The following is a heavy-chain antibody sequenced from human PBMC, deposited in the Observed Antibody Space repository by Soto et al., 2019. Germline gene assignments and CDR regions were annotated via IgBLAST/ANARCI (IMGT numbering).Heavy chain of an antibody. CDR1: GFTFGTYS. D-gene: IGHD3-3*01. Sequence: GRSVTRSCAGSGFTFGTYSMNWVRQAAGKGLEWIAYISYDSDTIQYADSVKGRFTISRDNAKNSLYLQMNSLRDEDTAVYYCARLYYDYVWGQGTTV. CDR3: ARLYYDYV. V-gene: IGHV3-48*02. CDR2: ISYDSDTI. J-gene: IGHJ6*02.